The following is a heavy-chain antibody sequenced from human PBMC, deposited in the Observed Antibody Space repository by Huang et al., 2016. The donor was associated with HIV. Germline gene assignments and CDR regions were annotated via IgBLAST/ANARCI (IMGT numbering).Heavy chain of an antibody. CDR2: LNPNSGKT. J-gene: IGHJ4*02. CDR3: ARLTSGWYQDY. CDR1: GYIFSNYD. Sequence: QVQLVQSGPEVKKPGASVKVSCQTSGYIFSNYDINWVRQAPGQWLQWMGWLNPNSGKTAYGQNFQGRVTLTRSTSTGAAYMVLNSLTSQDTAVYYWARLTSGWYQDYWGQGTLVTVSS. D-gene: IGHD6-19*01. V-gene: IGHV1-8*01.